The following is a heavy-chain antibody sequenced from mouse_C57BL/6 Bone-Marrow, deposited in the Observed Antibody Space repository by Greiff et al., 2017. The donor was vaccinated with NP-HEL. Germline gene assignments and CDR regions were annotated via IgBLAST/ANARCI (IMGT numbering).Heavy chain of an antibody. CDR3: AREGAYGNYEGILAY. CDR1: GYSFTDYN. D-gene: IGHD2-1*01. V-gene: IGHV1-39*01. Sequence: EVKLMESGPELVKPGASVKISCKASGYSFTDYNMNWVKQSNGKSLEWIGVINPNYGTTSYNQKFKGKATLTVDQSSSTAYMQLNSLTSEDSAVYYCAREGAYGNYEGILAYWGQGTLVTVSA. CDR2: INPNYGTT. J-gene: IGHJ3*01.